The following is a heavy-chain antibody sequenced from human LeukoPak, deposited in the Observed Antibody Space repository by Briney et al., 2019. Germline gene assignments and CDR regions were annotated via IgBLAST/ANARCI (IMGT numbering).Heavy chain of an antibody. V-gene: IGHV3-11*05. J-gene: IGHJ4*02. CDR1: GFTFSDYY. CDR3: ARGGYCSAGSCPPDGY. D-gene: IGHD2-15*01. Sequence: GRSLRLSCAASGFTFSDYYMSWIRQAPGKGLEWVSYISSRSTYTNYADSVKGRFTISRDNAKNSLYLQMNGLRAEDTAVYYCARGGYCSAGSCPPDGYWGQGTLVTVSS. CDR2: ISSRSTYT.